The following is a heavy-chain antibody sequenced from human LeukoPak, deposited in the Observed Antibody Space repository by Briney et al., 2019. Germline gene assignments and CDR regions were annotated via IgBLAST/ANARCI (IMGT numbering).Heavy chain of an antibody. J-gene: IGHJ5*02. V-gene: IGHV3-7*01. D-gene: IGHD2-2*01. Sequence: GGSLRLSCAASGFTFSSYWMSWVRQAPGKGLEWVANIKQDGSEKYYVDSVKGRFTISRDNAKNSLYLQMNSLRAEDTAVYYCAREDCSSTSGPEGGDWFDPWGQGTLVTVSS. CDR1: GFTFSSYW. CDR3: AREDCSSTSGPEGGDWFDP. CDR2: IKQDGSEK.